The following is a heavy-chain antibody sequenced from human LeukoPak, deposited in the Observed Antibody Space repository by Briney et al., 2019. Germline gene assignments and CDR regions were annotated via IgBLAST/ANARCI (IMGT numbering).Heavy chain of an antibody. V-gene: IGHV3-23*01. CDR1: GFTFSSYT. CDR3: ARKNYAGAAAGTTHFDY. D-gene: IGHD6-13*01. Sequence: GGSLRLSCAASGFTFSSYTLNWVRQAPGKGLEWVSTITGNGGSTYYADSVKGRFTISRDNSKNTLCLQMNSLRAEDTAVYYCARKNYAGAAAGTTHFDYWGQGTLVTVSS. CDR2: ITGNGGST. J-gene: IGHJ4*02.